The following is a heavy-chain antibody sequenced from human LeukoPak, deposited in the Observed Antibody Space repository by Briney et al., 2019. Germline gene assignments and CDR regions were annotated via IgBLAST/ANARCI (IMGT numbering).Heavy chain of an antibody. Sequence: PSETLSLTCTVSGGSISTYYWSWIRQPAGKGLEWIGRVYTSGNTKYNPSLKSRVTMSVDRSKKQLSLKLSSVTAADTAVYYCARDTYYDFWSGYYGVRYWGQGTLVTVSS. D-gene: IGHD3-3*01. CDR3: ARDTYYDFWSGYYGVRY. J-gene: IGHJ4*02. CDR1: GGSISTYY. CDR2: VYTSGNT. V-gene: IGHV4-4*07.